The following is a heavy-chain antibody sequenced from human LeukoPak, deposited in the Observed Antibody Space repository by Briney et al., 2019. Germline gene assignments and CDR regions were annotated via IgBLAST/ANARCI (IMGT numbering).Heavy chain of an antibody. J-gene: IGHJ4*02. CDR3: ARQGYGGNSQGAADY. CDR2: ISTYNGNT. Sequence: ASVKVSCKTSGYTFTNFGINWVRQAPGQGLEWMGWISTYNGNTNYAQKLQGRVTMTTDTSTSTAYIELRSLRSDDTAVYYCARQGYGGNSQGAADYWGQGTLVTVSS. V-gene: IGHV1-18*01. CDR1: GYTFTNFG. D-gene: IGHD4-23*01.